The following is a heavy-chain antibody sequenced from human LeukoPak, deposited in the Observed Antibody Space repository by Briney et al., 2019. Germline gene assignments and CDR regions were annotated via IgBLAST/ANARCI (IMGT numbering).Heavy chain of an antibody. CDR1: GFTFSSYW. CDR3: ARGRYCSSTSCHYFDY. Sequence: PGGSLRLSCAASGFTFSSYWMSWVRQAPGKGLEWVANIKHDGSEKYYVDSVKGRFTISRDNAKNSLYLQMNSLRAEDTAVYYCARGRYCSSTSCHYFDYWGQGTLVTVSS. D-gene: IGHD2-2*01. J-gene: IGHJ4*02. CDR2: IKHDGSEK. V-gene: IGHV3-7*01.